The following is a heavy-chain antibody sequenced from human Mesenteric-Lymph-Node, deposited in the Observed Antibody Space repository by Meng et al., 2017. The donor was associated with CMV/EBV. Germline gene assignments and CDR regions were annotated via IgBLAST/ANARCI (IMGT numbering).Heavy chain of an antibody. CDR2: IYYSGSTY. D-gene: IGHD5-18*01. Sequence: QLQLQESGPGLVKPSETLSLPCTVSVGSISSSSYYWGWIRQPPGKGLEWIGYIYYSGSTYYYNPSLKTRVTISVDTSKNQFSLKLSSVTAADTAVYYCARHSALLVTNFDYWGQGTLVTVSS. CDR1: VGSISSSSYY. J-gene: IGHJ4*02. CDR3: ARHSALLVTNFDY. V-gene: IGHV4-39*01.